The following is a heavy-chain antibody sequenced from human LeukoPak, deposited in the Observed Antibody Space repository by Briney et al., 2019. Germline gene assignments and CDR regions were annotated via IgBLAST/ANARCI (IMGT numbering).Heavy chain of an antibody. V-gene: IGHV3-30*18. D-gene: IGHD4-17*01. CDR3: AKDMGDADYVVDY. CDR1: GFTFNTYG. J-gene: IGHJ4*02. Sequence: GGSLRLSCAASGFTFNTYGMHWVRQAPGEGLEWVAVISYDGSNEYYADSVKGRFTISRDNSKNTLYLQMGSLRVEDTAVYFCAKDMGDADYVVDYWGQGTLVTVSS. CDR2: ISYDGSNE.